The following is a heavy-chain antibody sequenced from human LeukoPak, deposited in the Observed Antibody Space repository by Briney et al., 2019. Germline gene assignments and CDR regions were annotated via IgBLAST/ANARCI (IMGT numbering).Heavy chain of an antibody. Sequence: SGGSLRLSCAASGFAFSSYSMNWVRQAPGKGLEWVSSISSSSSYIYYADSVKGRFTISRDNAKNSLYLQMNSLRAEDTAVYYCARDLTYYYDSSGPNWGQGTLVTVSS. CDR3: ARDLTYYYDSSGPN. CDR1: GFAFSSYS. CDR2: ISSSSSYI. V-gene: IGHV3-21*01. J-gene: IGHJ4*02. D-gene: IGHD3-22*01.